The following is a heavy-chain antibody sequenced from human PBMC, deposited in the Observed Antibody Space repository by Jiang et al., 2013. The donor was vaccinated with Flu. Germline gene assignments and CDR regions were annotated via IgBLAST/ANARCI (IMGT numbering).Heavy chain of an antibody. J-gene: IGHJ3*02. D-gene: IGHD2-2*02. V-gene: IGHV3-48*03. CDR2: ISSSGSTI. Sequence: SSYEMNWVRQAPGKGLEWVSYISSSGSTIYYADSVKGRFTISRDNAKNSLYLQMNSLRAEDTAVYYCARDIPPYCSSTSCYNHNIAVARYGAFDIWGQGTMVTVSS. CDR3: ARDIPPYCSSTSCYNHNIAVARYGAFDI. CDR1: SSYE.